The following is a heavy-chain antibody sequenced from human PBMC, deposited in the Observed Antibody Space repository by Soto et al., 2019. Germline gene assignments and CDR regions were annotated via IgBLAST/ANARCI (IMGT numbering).Heavy chain of an antibody. CDR3: ARCFGDLIDY. Sequence: GGLLRLSRATLGFPVSNNYMSWVRQAQGKGLEWVSVIYSGGSTYYADSVKGRFTISRDNSKNTLYLQMNSLRAEDTAVYYCARCFGDLIDYWGQGSLVTVSS. CDR1: GFPVSNNY. V-gene: IGHV3-53*01. CDR2: IYSGGST. D-gene: IGHD4-17*01. J-gene: IGHJ4*02.